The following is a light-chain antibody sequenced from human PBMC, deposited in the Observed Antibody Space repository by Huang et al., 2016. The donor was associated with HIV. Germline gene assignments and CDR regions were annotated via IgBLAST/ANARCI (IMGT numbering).Light chain of an antibody. Sequence: IQMTQSPSSVSASEGDTVTITCRASQDISIWVAWYQQKPREAPTLLIHSASILVSGVPSRFSGSGSGTNFSLTINGLRPDDFATYYCLQADISPRSFGQGTRL. V-gene: IGKV1-12*01. CDR2: SAS. CDR1: QDISIW. CDR3: LQADISPRS. J-gene: IGKJ5*01.